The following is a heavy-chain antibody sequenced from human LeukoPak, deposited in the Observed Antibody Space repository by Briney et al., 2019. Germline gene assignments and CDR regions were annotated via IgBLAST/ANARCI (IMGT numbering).Heavy chain of an antibody. V-gene: IGHV3-30*04. CDR2: ISYDGSNK. CDR3: ARGAVRGYSYGWYYYGMDV. Sequence: GGSLRLSCAASGFTFSSYAMHWVRQAPGKGLEWVAVISYDGSNKYYADSVKGRFTISRDNSKNTLYLQMNSLRAEDTAVYYCARGAVRGYSYGWYYYGMDVWGQGTTVTVSS. CDR1: GFTFSSYA. J-gene: IGHJ6*02. D-gene: IGHD5-18*01.